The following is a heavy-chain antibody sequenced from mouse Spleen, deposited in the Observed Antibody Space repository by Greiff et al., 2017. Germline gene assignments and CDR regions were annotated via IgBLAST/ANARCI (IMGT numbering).Heavy chain of an antibody. CDR1: GYTFTSYT. Sequence: VKLQESGAELARPGASVKMSCKASGYTFTSYTMHWVKQRPGQGLEWIGYINPSSGYTKYNQKFKDKATLTADKSSSTAYMQLSSLTSEDSAVYYCARGTTVVAPYFDVWGTGTTVTVSS. D-gene: IGHD1-1*01. CDR3: ARGTTVVAPYFDV. CDR2: INPSSGYT. V-gene: IGHV1-4*01. J-gene: IGHJ1*03.